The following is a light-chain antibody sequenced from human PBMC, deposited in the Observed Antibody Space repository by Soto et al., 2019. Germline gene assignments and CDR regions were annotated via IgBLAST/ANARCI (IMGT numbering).Light chain of an antibody. Sequence: IQLTQSRSCLSASLRGRVSITCRASQGISSNLAWYQQKPGKAPKLLIYAASTLQSGVPSRFSGSGSGTDFTLTISSLQPEDFATYYCQQLNSYPWTFGQGTKVDNK. J-gene: IGKJ1*01. CDR1: QGISSN. CDR3: QQLNSYPWT. V-gene: IGKV1-9*01. CDR2: AAS.